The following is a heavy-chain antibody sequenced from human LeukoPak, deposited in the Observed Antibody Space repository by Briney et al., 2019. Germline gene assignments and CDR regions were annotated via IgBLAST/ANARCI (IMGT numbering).Heavy chain of an antibody. D-gene: IGHD4-23*01. CDR2: ISAYNGNT. Sequence: ASVKVSCKASGYTFTNYGINWVRQAPVQGLEWMGYISAYNGNTNYAQKFQGRVTTITNTSTNTVYVELRSLRSDDTAVYYCARVAVAQYYFDYWGQGTLVTVSS. J-gene: IGHJ4*02. CDR1: GYTFTNYG. V-gene: IGHV1-18*01. CDR3: ARVAVAQYYFDY.